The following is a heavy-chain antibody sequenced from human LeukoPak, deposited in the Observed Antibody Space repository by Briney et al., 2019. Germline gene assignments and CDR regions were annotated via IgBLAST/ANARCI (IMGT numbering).Heavy chain of an antibody. Sequence: GASVTVSFKASAYTFTGYYMHWVRQAPGQGLEWMGWINPNSGGTNYAQKFQGRVTITRDTSISTAYMELSRLRSDDTAVYYCARDRNGDLGYWGQGTLVTVPS. V-gene: IGHV1-2*02. J-gene: IGHJ4*02. CDR2: INPNSGGT. CDR3: ARDRNGDLGY. D-gene: IGHD7-27*01. CDR1: AYTFTGYY.